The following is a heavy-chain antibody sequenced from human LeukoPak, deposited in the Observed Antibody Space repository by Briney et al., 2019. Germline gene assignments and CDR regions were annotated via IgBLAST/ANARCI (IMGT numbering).Heavy chain of an antibody. D-gene: IGHD3-16*01. J-gene: IGHJ4*02. Sequence: SETLSLTCNVSGGSVSSAPYFWFWMRQPPGKGLEWIGYITYTGRTKYGPTLNSRVTISADSWKNQLSLSLSSVTTADTAVYVCMRGMGGLWGQGTLVTVSS. CDR1: GGSVSSAPYF. CDR3: MRGMGGL. V-gene: IGHV4-61*01. CDR2: ITYTGRT.